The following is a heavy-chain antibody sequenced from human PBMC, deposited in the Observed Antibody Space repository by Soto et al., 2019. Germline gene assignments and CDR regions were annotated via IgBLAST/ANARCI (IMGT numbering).Heavy chain of an antibody. V-gene: IGHV4-4*02. J-gene: IGHJ4*02. CDR3: ARDLFAGSYYDSSGYYYDY. CDR2: IYHSGST. Sequence: PSETLSLTCAVSGGSISSSNWWSWVRQPPGKGLEWIGEIYHSGSTNYNPSLKSRVTISVDKSKNQFSLKLSSVTAADTAVYYCARDLFAGSYYDSSGYYYDYWGQGTLVTVSS. CDR1: GGSISSSNW. D-gene: IGHD3-22*01.